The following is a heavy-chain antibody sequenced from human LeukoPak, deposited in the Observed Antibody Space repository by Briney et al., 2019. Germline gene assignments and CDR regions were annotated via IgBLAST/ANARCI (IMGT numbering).Heavy chain of an antibody. CDR1: GGSISSYY. Sequence: SETLSLTCTVSGGSISSYYWSWIRQPPGKGLEWIGYIYYSGSTNYNPSLKSRVTISVDTSKNQFSLKLSSVTAADTAVYYCARAHSSGYYVDWGQGTLVTVSS. V-gene: IGHV4-59*01. CDR2: IYYSGST. CDR3: ARAHSSGYYVD. J-gene: IGHJ4*02. D-gene: IGHD3-22*01.